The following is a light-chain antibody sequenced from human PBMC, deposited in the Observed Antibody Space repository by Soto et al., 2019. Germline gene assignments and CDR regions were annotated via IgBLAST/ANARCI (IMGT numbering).Light chain of an antibody. V-gene: IGLV2-14*01. Sequence: QSALTQPASVSGSPGQSITISCTGTSSDVGGYNYVSWYQQHPGKAPKLMIYEVSNRPSGVSNRFSRSKSGNTASLTISGLQAEDEADYYCSSYTSSSTHVVFGGGTQLTVL. CDR1: SSDVGGYNY. CDR3: SSYTSSSTHVV. CDR2: EVS. J-gene: IGLJ2*01.